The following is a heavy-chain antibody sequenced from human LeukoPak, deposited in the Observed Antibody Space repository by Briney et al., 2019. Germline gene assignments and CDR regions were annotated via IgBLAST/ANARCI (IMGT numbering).Heavy chain of an antibody. J-gene: IGHJ4*02. CDR3: ASGYGIFDY. CDR1: GGSISSYY. Sequence: TSETLSLTCTVSGGSISSYYWSWIRQPPGKGLEWIGEINHSGSTNYNPSLKSRVTISVDTSKNQFSLKLSSVTAADTAVYYCASGYGIFDYWGQGTLVTVSS. V-gene: IGHV4-34*01. CDR2: INHSGST. D-gene: IGHD4-17*01.